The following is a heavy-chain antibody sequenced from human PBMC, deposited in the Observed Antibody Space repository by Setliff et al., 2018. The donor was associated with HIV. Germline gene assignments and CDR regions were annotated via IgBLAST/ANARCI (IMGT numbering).Heavy chain of an antibody. CDR3: ARDYNYASGTYNWFDP. CDR1: GYVFTTYV. D-gene: IGHD3-10*01. V-gene: IGHV7-4-1*02. CDR2: INDNTGNP. Sequence: ASVKVSCKASGYVFTTYVINWVRQDPGRGLELMGWINDNTGNPRYAPGFTGRFVFSLDTSATTAHLQINGLKTDDTAVYYCARDYNYASGTYNWFDPWGQGTLVTVSS. J-gene: IGHJ5*02.